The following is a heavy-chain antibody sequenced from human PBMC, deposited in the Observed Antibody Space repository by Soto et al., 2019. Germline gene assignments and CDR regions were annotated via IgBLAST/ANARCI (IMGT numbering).Heavy chain of an antibody. CDR3: AVVGLLTRTFDY. Sequence: GGALKIYLKGFGYIFACYLIALVRQMPLEGMELMGIIYPSHYDTRYRPSFQVSVTISTDKSIITVYLQSGTLTATDTSVSYSAVVGLLTRTFDYWGQGTPVTVSS. CDR1: GYIFACYL. J-gene: IGHJ4*02. CDR2: IYPSHYDT. V-gene: IGHV5-51*01. D-gene: IGHD2-21*01.